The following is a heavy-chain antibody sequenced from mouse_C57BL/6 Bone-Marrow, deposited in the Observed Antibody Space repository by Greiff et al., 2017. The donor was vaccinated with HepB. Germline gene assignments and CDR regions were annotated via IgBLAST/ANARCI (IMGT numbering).Heavy chain of an antibody. V-gene: IGHV2-2*01. CDR3: ARNTITTGPYYAMDY. Sequence: VQLQQSGPGLVQPSQSLSITCTVSGFSLTSYGIHWVRQCPGKGLEWLGVIWSGGSTDYTAAFITRLSIRKDNSKSQVFFKMNSLQADDTAIYYCARNTITTGPYYAMDYWGQGTSVTVSS. CDR2: IWSGGST. D-gene: IGHD2-4*01. J-gene: IGHJ4*01. CDR1: GFSLTSYG.